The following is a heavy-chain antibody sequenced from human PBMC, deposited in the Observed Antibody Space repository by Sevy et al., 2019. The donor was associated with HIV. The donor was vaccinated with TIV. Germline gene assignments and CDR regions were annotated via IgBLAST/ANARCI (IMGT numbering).Heavy chain of an antibody. D-gene: IGHD3-3*01. CDR1: GYTFTSYD. Sequence: ASVKVSCKAYGYTFTSYDINWVRQATGQGLEWMGWMNPNSGNTGYAQKFQGRVTMTRNTSISTAYMELSSLRSEDTAVYYCARSYYDFWSGYYVYYYYGMDVWGQGTTVTVSS. CDR3: ARSYYDFWSGYYVYYYYGMDV. V-gene: IGHV1-8*01. J-gene: IGHJ6*02. CDR2: MNPNSGNT.